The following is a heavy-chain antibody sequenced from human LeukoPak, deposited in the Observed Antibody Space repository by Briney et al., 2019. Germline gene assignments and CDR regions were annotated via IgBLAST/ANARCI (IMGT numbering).Heavy chain of an antibody. V-gene: IGHV3-66*01. Sequence: GGSLRLSCAASGFTVSSNYMSWVRQAPGKGLEWVSVIYSGGSAYYADYVRGRFTISRDNSKNTLYLQMNSLRAEDTAVYYCARARSSGRYTHPTGIDYWGQGTLVTVSS. CDR3: ARARSSGRYTHPTGIDY. J-gene: IGHJ4*02. D-gene: IGHD6-19*01. CDR2: IYSGGSA. CDR1: GFTVSSNY.